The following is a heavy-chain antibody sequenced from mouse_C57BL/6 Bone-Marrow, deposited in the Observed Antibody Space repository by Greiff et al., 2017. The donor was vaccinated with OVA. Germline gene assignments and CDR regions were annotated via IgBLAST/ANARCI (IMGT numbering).Heavy chain of an antibody. Sequence: QVQLQQPGAELVKPGASVKMSCKASGYTFTSYWITWVKQRPGQGLEWIGDIYPGSGSTNYNEKFKGKATLTADKSSSTAYMELRSLTSEDSAVYFCAEGFAYWGQGTLVTVSA. CDR1: GYTFTSYW. CDR2: IYPGSGST. V-gene: IGHV1-55*01. J-gene: IGHJ3*01. CDR3: AEGFAY.